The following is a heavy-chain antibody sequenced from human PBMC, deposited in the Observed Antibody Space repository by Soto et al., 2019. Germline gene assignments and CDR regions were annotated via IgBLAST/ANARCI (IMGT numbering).Heavy chain of an antibody. D-gene: IGHD3-16*02. Sequence: LRLSCAASGLAFRSFLMSWVRQAPGGGLEWVANINQDGRDTYYSDSVRDRFTISRDNAANSLFLHMNSLGAEDTAVYYCATYHDDEWESYRHRYWGQGTLVTVSS. CDR1: GLAFRSFL. V-gene: IGHV3-7*01. CDR2: INQDGRDT. CDR3: ATYHDDEWESYRHRY. J-gene: IGHJ4*02.